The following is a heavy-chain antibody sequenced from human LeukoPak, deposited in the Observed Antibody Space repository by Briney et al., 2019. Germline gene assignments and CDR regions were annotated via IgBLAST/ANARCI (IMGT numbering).Heavy chain of an antibody. CDR2: INHSGST. Sequence: PSETLSLTCTVSGYSITSGYYWSWIRQPPGKGLEWIGEINHSGSTNYNPSLKSRVTISVDTSKNQFSLKLSSVTAADTAVYYCARGRRDTAMIIYYYYYYMDVWGKGTTVTISS. D-gene: IGHD5-18*01. V-gene: IGHV4-38-2*02. CDR1: GYSITSGYY. CDR3: ARGRRDTAMIIYYYYYYMDV. J-gene: IGHJ6*03.